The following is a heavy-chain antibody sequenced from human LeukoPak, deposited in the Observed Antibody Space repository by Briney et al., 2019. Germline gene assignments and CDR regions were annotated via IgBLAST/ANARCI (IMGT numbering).Heavy chain of an antibody. CDR2: ISSSSSTI. Sequence: GGSLRLSCAASGFTFSSYSMNWVRQAPGKGLEWVSYISSSSSTIYYADSVKGRFTISRDNAKNSLYLQMNSLRAEDTAVYYCARDPVRGVIWNWGQGTLVTVSS. CDR1: GFTFSSYS. J-gene: IGHJ4*02. V-gene: IGHV3-48*04. D-gene: IGHD3-10*01. CDR3: ARDPVRGVIWN.